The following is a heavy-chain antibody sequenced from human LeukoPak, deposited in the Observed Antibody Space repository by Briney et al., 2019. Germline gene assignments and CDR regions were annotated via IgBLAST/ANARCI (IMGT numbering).Heavy chain of an antibody. CDR3: AALSGVGVKIGFDY. D-gene: IGHD1-26*01. CDR2: TYYGGNT. J-gene: IGHJ4*02. CDR1: GFTFSSNH. Sequence: PGGSLRLSCAASGFTFSSNHMNWVRQAPGKGLGWVSITYYGGNTFYADSMKGRFTISRDNSKNTLYLQINSLRAEDTAVYYCAALSGVGVKIGFDYWGQGALVVVSS. V-gene: IGHV3-66*01.